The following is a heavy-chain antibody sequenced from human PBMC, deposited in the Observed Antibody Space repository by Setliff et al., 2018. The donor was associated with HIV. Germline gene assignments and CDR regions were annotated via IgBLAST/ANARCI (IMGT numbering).Heavy chain of an antibody. J-gene: IGHJ4*02. V-gene: IGHV1-18*01. D-gene: IGHD1-7*01. Sequence: GASVKVSCKASGYTFTNYAMHWVRQAPGQGLEWMGWISAYNGNTNYAQKLQGRVTMTTDTSTSTAYMELRSLRSDDTAVYYCARVSSRYWNYDYWGQGTLVTVSS. CDR1: GYTFTNYA. CDR3: ARVSSRYWNYDY. CDR2: ISAYNGNT.